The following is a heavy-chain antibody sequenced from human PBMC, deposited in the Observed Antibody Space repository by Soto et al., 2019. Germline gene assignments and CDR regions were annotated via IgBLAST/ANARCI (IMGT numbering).Heavy chain of an antibody. CDR3: ARESSSSSGNFAY. V-gene: IGHV3-21*06. Sequence: PGGSLRLSCAASGFTFSHYSMNWVRQAPGKGLEWVSSISSSGSYIYYADSVKGRFTISRDNAKNSLYLQMNSLRAEDRAVYYCARESSSSSGNFAYWGQGTLVTVSS. J-gene: IGHJ4*02. CDR2: ISSSGSYI. CDR1: GFTFSHYS. D-gene: IGHD6-6*01.